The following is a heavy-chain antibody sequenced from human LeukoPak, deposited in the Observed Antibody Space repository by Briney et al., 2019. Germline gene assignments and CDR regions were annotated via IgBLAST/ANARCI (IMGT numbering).Heavy chain of an antibody. J-gene: IGHJ4*02. CDR1: GGSISSSSYY. D-gene: IGHD3-9*01. Sequence: PSETLSLTCTVSGGSISSSSYYWGWIRQPPGKGLEWIGSIYYSGSTYYNPSLKSRVTISVDTSKNQFSLKLSSVTAADTAVYFCARGDTIFLYYFDYWGQGALVTVSS. V-gene: IGHV4-39*07. CDR2: IYYSGST. CDR3: ARGDTIFLYYFDY.